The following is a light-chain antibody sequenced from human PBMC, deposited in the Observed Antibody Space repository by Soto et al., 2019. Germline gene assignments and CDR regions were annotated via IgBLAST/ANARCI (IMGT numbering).Light chain of an antibody. CDR1: SSDFGGYNC. V-gene: IGLV2-8*01. CDR3: SSYAGSNTVYV. J-gene: IGLJ1*01. Sequence: SALTQPPSASGSPGQSVTISCTGTSSDFGGYNCVSWYQQHPGKAPKLMIYEVSKRPSGVPDRFSGSKSGNTASLTVSGLQAEDEADYYCSSYAGSNTVYVFGNGTKVTVL. CDR2: EVS.